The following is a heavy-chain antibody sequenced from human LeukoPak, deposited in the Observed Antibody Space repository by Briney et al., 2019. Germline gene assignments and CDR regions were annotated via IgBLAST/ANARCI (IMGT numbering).Heavy chain of an antibody. J-gene: IGHJ4*02. Sequence: PGGSLRLPCAASGFTFSNYYMHWVRQASGKGLEWVSRIKSDGTNTNYADSVKGRFTISRDNAKSTLYLQMNNLRAEDSATYYCVRRSITGRTDYFDYWGQGILVTVSS. CDR2: IKSDGTNT. CDR1: GFTFSNYY. V-gene: IGHV3-74*01. CDR3: VRRSITGRTDYFDY. D-gene: IGHD1-20*01.